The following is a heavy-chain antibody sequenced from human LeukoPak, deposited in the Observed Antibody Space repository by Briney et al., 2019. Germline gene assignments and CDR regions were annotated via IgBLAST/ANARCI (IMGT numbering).Heavy chain of an antibody. D-gene: IGHD2-15*01. CDR3: ARGYCSDGSCYSQFEF. CDR2: MNPNSGYT. Sequence: ASVKVSCKASGYTFTSYDINWVRQATGQGLEWMGWMNPNSGYTGYAQKFQGRVTMTRNTSISTAYMEVSSLRSEDTAVYYCARGYCSDGSCYSQFEFWGQGTLVTVSS. V-gene: IGHV1-8*01. J-gene: IGHJ4*02. CDR1: GYTFTSYD.